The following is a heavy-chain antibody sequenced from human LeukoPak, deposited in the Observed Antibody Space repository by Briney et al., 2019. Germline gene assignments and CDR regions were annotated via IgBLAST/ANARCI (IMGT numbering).Heavy chain of an antibody. CDR1: GGSISSSSYY. V-gene: IGHV4-39*07. J-gene: IGHJ3*02. D-gene: IGHD5-18*01. CDR2: NYYSGST. Sequence: SETLSLTCTVSGGSISSSSYYWGWIRQPPGKGLVWIGSNYYSGSTYYNPALKSRVTISVDTSKNQFSLKLSSVTAADTAVYYCARGVDTAMVTSPVGAFDIWGQGTMVTVSS. CDR3: ARGVDTAMVTSPVGAFDI.